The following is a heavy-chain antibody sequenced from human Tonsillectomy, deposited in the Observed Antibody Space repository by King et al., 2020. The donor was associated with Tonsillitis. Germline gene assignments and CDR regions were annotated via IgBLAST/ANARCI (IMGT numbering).Heavy chain of an antibody. J-gene: IGHJ4*02. CDR3: ARRGGSYGN. Sequence: QLQESGPGLVKPSETLSLSCTVSGGSISITNSYWGWIRQPPGKGREWIGSIYYSGSTYYNPSLKSRVTISVDTSKNQFSLKLTSVTAADTAVYYCARRGGSYGNWGQGNLVTVSS. CDR2: IYYSGST. CDR1: GGSISITNSY. V-gene: IGHV4-39*07. D-gene: IGHD1-26*01.